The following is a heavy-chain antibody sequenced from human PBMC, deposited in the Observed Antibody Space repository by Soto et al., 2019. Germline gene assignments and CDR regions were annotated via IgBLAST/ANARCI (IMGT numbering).Heavy chain of an antibody. CDR1: GYTFTSYC. CDR3: ARGGRYYDSSGYSNDAFDI. Sequence: GASVKVSCKASGYTFTSYCMHWVRQAPGQGLEWMGIINPSGGSTSYAQKFQGRVTMTRDTSTSTVYMELSSLRSEDTAVYYCARGGRYYDSSGYSNDAFDIWGQGTMVTVSS. J-gene: IGHJ3*02. CDR2: INPSGGST. D-gene: IGHD3-22*01. V-gene: IGHV1-46*01.